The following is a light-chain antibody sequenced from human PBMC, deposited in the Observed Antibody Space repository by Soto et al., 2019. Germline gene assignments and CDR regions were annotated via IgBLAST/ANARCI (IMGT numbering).Light chain of an antibody. V-gene: IGLV1-44*01. Sequence: QPVLTQPPSASGTPGQRVTISCSGSSSNIGSNTVNWYQQFPGTAPKLLIYFNNQRPSGVPDRFSGSKSGTSASLAISGLQSEDEADYYCAAWDDSLNGPVFGGGTKVTVL. CDR3: AAWDDSLNGPV. CDR2: FNN. J-gene: IGLJ3*02. CDR1: SSNIGSNT.